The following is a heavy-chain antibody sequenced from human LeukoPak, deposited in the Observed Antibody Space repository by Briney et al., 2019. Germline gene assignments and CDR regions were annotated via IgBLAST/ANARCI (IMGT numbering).Heavy chain of an antibody. CDR1: GGSFSGYY. CDR3: ARGDIVVVPAAHYYYYYMDV. V-gene: IGHV4-34*01. J-gene: IGHJ6*03. D-gene: IGHD2-2*01. CDR2: INHSGST. Sequence: SETLSLTCAVYGGSFSGYYWSWIRQPPGKGLEWIGEINHSGSTNYNPSLKSRVTISVDTSKNQFSLKLSSVTAADTAVYYCARGDIVVVPAAHYYYYYMDVWGQGTTVTVSS.